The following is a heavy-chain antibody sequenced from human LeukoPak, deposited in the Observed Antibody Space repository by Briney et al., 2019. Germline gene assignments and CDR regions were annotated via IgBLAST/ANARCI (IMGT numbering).Heavy chain of an antibody. CDR2: IYYSGIA. D-gene: IGHD4-17*01. Sequence: PSETLSLTCSVSGGSIDKSTSYWGWVRQPPGKGLEWIGSIYYSGIAYYGPSLKSRVTISVDTSKNQFSLRLSSVTAADTAVYYCARHLTTVTAAYFDYWGQGTLVTVSS. CDR1: GGSIDKSTSY. CDR3: ARHLTTVTAAYFDY. J-gene: IGHJ4*02. V-gene: IGHV4-39*01.